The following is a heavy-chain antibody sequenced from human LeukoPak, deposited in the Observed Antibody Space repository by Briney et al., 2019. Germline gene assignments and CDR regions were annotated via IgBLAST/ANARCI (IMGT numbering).Heavy chain of an antibody. CDR1: GFTFSSYS. Sequence: GGSLRLSCAASGFTFSSYSMNWVRQAPGKGLEWVSAISGSGGSTYYADSVKGRFTISRDNSKNTLYLQMNSLRAEDTAVYYCAREFLDYYGSGSPNLAFDYWGQGTLVTVSS. D-gene: IGHD3-10*01. CDR2: ISGSGGST. CDR3: AREFLDYYGSGSPNLAFDY. J-gene: IGHJ4*02. V-gene: IGHV3-23*01.